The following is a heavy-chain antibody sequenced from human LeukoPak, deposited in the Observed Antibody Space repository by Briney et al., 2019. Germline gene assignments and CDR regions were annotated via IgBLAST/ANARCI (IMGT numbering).Heavy chain of an antibody. CDR2: INWNGGST. V-gene: IGHV3-20*01. CDR1: GFTFDDYG. Sequence: GGSLRLSCAASGFTFDDYGMSWVRQAPGKGLEWVSGINWNGGSTGYADSVKGRFTISRDNAKNSLYLQMNSLRAEDTALYHCARDGRYCSSTSCYIDDYYYYYGMDVWGQGTTVTVSS. CDR3: ARDGRYCSSTSCYIDDYYYYYGMDV. J-gene: IGHJ6*02. D-gene: IGHD2-2*01.